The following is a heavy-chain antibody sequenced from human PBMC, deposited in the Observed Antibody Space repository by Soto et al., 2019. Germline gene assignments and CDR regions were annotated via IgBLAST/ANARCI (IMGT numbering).Heavy chain of an antibody. J-gene: IGHJ4*02. V-gene: IGHV1-3*01. CDR3: ARDPVYDSSGYYHLDY. D-gene: IGHD3-22*01. Sequence: ASVKVSCKASGYTFTSYAMHWVRQAPGQRLEWMGWINAGNGNTKYSQKFQGRVTITRDTSASTAYMELSSLRSEDTAVYYCARDPVYDSSGYYHLDYWGQGTLVTVSS. CDR1: GYTFTSYA. CDR2: INAGNGNT.